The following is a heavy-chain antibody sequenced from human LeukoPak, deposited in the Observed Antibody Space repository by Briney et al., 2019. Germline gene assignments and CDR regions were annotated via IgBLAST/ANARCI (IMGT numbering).Heavy chain of an antibody. CDR2: IFYSGST. J-gene: IGHJ3*02. CDR3: AREGLDAFDI. D-gene: IGHD5/OR15-5a*01. V-gene: IGHV4-39*07. Sequence: PSETLSLTCTVSGGSFNSNSFYWGWIRQPPGKGLEWTGSIFYSGSTYYNPSLKSRVTISVDTSKNQFSLKLSSVTAADTAVYYCAREGLDAFDIWGQGTMVTVSS. CDR1: GGSFNSNSFY.